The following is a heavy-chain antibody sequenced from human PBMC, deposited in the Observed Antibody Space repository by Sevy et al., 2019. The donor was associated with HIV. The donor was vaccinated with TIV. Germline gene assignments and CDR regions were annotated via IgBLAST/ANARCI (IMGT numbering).Heavy chain of an antibody. CDR2: IRSKANKYAT. CDR3: TAGYLGRFDY. J-gene: IGHJ4*02. D-gene: IGHD1-1*01. Sequence: GGSLRLSCAASGFNFSGAAMFWVRQASGKGLEWVGRIRSKANKYATVYGAPGKGRFIISRDDSKKTTYLQMSNLKTEDSVIYWCTAGYLGRFDYWARGSLVTVSS. V-gene: IGHV3-73*01. CDR1: GFNFSGAA.